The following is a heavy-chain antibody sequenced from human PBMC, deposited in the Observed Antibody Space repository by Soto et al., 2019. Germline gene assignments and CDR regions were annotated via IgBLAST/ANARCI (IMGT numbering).Heavy chain of an antibody. CDR1: CYTFTSYG. V-gene: IGHV1-46*03. D-gene: IGHD2-2*02. J-gene: IGHJ4*02. Sequence: ASVKVSCKASCYTFTSYGISCVRQAPGQGLEWMGIISAYDGSTSYAQKFQGRVTMTRDTSTSTVYMELSSLRSEDTAVYYCATYTLGVFDYWGQGTLVTVSS. CDR3: ATYTLGVFDY. CDR2: ISAYDGST.